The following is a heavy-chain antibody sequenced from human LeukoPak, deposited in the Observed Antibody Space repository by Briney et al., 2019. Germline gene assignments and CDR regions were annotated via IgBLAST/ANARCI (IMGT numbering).Heavy chain of an antibody. V-gene: IGHV4-59*08. CDR1: GGSISSYY. D-gene: IGHD3-9*01. CDR2: IYYSGST. J-gene: IGHJ4*02. CDR3: ARGATTGYYNVKLDY. Sequence: SETLSLTCTVSGGSISSYYWSWLRQPPGKGLEWIGYIYYSGSTNYNPSLKSRVTISVDTSKNQFSLKLSSVTAADTAVYYCARGATTGYYNVKLDYWGQGTLVTVSS.